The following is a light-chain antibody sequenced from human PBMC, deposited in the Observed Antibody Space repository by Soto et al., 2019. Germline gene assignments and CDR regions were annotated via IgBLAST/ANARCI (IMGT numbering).Light chain of an antibody. Sequence: PGERATLSCRASQSVSSSYLAWYQQKPGQPPRLLIFGASTRATGIPARFSGSGSEAEFALTISTLLSEDMAVYYCQAHCVRSLSFGGGTK. V-gene: IGKV3D-7*01. CDR3: QAHCVRSLS. J-gene: IGKJ4*01. CDR2: GAS. CDR1: QSVSSSY.